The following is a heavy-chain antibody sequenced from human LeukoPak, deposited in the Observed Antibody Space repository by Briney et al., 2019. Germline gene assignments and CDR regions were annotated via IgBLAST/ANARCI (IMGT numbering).Heavy chain of an antibody. CDR2: LSWNGGNT. J-gene: IGHJ4*02. V-gene: IGHV3-20*04. CDR3: ARIDSSSLDY. D-gene: IGHD3-22*01. Sequence: PGGSLRLSCAASGFTFDDFGMSWVRQAPGKGLEWLSDLSWNGGNTRYGDSVKGRFTISRDNAKNSLYLQMNSLRAEDTAFYYCARIDSSSLDYWGQGTLVTVSS. CDR1: GFTFDDFG.